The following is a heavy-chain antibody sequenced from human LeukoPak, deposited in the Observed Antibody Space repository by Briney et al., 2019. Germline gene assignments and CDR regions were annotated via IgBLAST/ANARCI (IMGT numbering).Heavy chain of an antibody. CDR3: ARDCCNSAWYSD. CDR2: MSVTGDT. D-gene: IGHD2/OR15-2a*01. CDR1: GITFNTYD. V-gene: IGHV3-23*01. J-gene: IGHJ4*02. Sequence: GGSLRLSCVASGITFNTYDMNWVRQAPGKGLEWVSGMSVTGDTVYADAVKGRFTISRDNSKNTLYLQMNSLRAEDTAVYYCARDCCNSAWYSDWGQGTLVTVSS.